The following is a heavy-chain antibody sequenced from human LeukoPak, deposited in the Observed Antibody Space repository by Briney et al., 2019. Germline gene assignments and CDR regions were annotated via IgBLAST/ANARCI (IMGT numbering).Heavy chain of an antibody. Sequence: PGGSLRLSCAASGFTFSSYGMHWVRQAPGKGLEWVAVIWFDGSNKYYVDSVKGRFTISRDNSKNTLYLQMNSLRAEDTAVYYCARGGRYSYGYGVIDYWGQGTLVTVSS. CDR2: IWFDGSNK. CDR1: GFTFSSYG. CDR3: ARGGRYSYGYGVIDY. J-gene: IGHJ4*02. V-gene: IGHV3-33*01. D-gene: IGHD5-18*01.